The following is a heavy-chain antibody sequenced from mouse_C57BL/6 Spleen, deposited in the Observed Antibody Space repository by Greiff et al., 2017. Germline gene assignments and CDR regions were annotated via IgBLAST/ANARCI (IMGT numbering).Heavy chain of an antibody. V-gene: IGHV5-6*01. D-gene: IGHD1-1*01. CDR2: ISSGGSNT. J-gene: IGHJ4*01. CDR1: GFTFSSYG. Sequence: EVKVVESGGDLVKPGGSLKLSCAASGFTFSSYGLSWVRKTPDKRLEWVATISSGGSNTYSPDSVTGRFTISRDNAKTTLYLPMSSLMAEYTAIYYCARHGDYGRSYGNSMDYWGQGTSVTVSS. CDR3: ARHGDYGRSYGNSMDY.